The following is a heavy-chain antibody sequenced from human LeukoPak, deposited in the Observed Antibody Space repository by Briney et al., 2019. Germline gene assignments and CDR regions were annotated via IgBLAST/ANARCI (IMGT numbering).Heavy chain of an antibody. V-gene: IGHV1-69*06. J-gene: IGHJ6*02. CDR3: ARGGIAAAGTGYYYYGMDV. D-gene: IGHD6-13*01. CDR1: GYTFTSYG. Sequence: SVKVSCKASGYTFTSYGISWVRQAPGQGLEWMGGIIPIFGTANYAQKFQGRVTITADKSTSTAYMELSSLRSEDTAVYYCARGGIAAAGTGYYYYGMDVWGQGTTVTVSS. CDR2: IIPIFGTA.